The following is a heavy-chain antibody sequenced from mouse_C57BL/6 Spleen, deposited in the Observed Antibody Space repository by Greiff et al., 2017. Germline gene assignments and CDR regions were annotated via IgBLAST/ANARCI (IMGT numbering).Heavy chain of an antibody. Sequence: EVKVVESGGDLVKPGGSLKLSCAASGFTFSSYGMSWVRQTPDKRLEWVATISSGGSYTYYPDSVKGRFTISRANAKNTLYLQMSSLKSEDTAMYYCERSAYYSKGGYFDVWGTGTTVTVSS. D-gene: IGHD2-5*01. V-gene: IGHV5-6*01. J-gene: IGHJ1*03. CDR2: ISSGGSYT. CDR3: ERSAYYSKGGYFDV. CDR1: GFTFSSYG.